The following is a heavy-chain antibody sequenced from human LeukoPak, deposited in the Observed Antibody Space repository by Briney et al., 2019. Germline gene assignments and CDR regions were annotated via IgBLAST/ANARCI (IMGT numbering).Heavy chain of an antibody. CDR1: GFTFTSDA. Sequence: GESLSLSCAASGFTFTSDAMKGVRRAPGKGLEWGSAISGSGGNTYYADSVKGRFTISTDNSTNTLYLPMNSLRAEDTAVYYCAKAPGYCGGGSCYSYSFDYWGQGTLVTVSS. CDR3: AKAPGYCGGGSCYSYSFDY. D-gene: IGHD2-15*01. V-gene: IGHV3-23*01. CDR2: ISGSGGNT. J-gene: IGHJ4*02.